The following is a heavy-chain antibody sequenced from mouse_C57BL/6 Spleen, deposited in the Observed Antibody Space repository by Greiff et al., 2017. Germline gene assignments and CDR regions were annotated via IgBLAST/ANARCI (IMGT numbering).Heavy chain of an antibody. V-gene: IGHV1-80*01. CDR2: IYPGDGDT. Sequence: VQLQQSGAELVKPGASVKISCKASGYAFSSYWMNWVKQRPGKGLEWIGQIYPGDGDTNYNGKFKGKATLTADKSSSTAYLQLSSLTSEDSAVYFCARSHYYGSGRYFDVWGTGTTVTVSS. CDR1: GYAFSSYW. D-gene: IGHD1-1*01. J-gene: IGHJ1*03. CDR3: ARSHYYGSGRYFDV.